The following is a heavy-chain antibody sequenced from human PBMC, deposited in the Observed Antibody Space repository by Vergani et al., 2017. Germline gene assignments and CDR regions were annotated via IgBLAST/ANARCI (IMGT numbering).Heavy chain of an antibody. V-gene: IGHV3-11*01. D-gene: IGHD1/OR15-1a*01. CDR3: GRKQSPASLMDKPIDI. J-gene: IGHJ5*02. CDR2: ISDGGETK. Sequence: QVQLVASGGGLVRPGGSLRLSCAASGFIFSDYYMTWIRQTLGKGLEWLAHISDGGETKMYAESLKGRFTVSRDNTKNLLILQMKTLKVDDTATYYCGRKQSPASLMDKPIDIWGQGTLVTVSS. CDR1: GFIFSDYY.